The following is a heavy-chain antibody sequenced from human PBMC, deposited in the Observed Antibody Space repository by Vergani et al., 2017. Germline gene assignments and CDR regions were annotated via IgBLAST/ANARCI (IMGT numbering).Heavy chain of an antibody. CDR1: GFTFSSYE. J-gene: IGHJ4*02. CDR3: AMGTLSIAAAGTGPAAGFDY. D-gene: IGHD6-13*01. CDR2: ISSSGSTI. V-gene: IGHV3-48*03. Sequence: VQLVESGGGVVQPGRSLRLSCAASGFTFSSYEMNWVRQAPGKGLEWVSYISSSGSTIYYADSVKGRFTISRDNAKNSLYLQMNSLRAEDTAVYYCAMGTLSIAAAGTGPAAGFDYWGQGTLVTVSS.